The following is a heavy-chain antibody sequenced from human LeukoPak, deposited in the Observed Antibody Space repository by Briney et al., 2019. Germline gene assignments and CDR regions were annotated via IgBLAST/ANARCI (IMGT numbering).Heavy chain of an antibody. CDR3: ARPIPADAGAFDI. Sequence: GGSLRLSCAASGFTFSSYAMSWVRQAPGKGLEWVSAISGSGSSTYYADSVKGRFTISRDNSKNTLYLQMNSLRAADTAVYYCARPIPADAGAFDIWGQGTMVTVSS. V-gene: IGHV3-23*01. CDR1: GFTFSSYA. CDR2: ISGSGSST. J-gene: IGHJ3*02. D-gene: IGHD6-13*01.